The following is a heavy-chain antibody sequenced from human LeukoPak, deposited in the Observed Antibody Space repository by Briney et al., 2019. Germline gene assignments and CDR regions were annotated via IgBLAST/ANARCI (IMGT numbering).Heavy chain of an antibody. Sequence: GGSLRLSCAASGFTFSSYAMHWVRQAPGKGLEWVAVISYDGSNKYYADSVKGRFTISRDNSKNTLYLQMNSLRAEDTAVYYCARVVCSSTSCYIGAFDIWGQGTMVTVSS. J-gene: IGHJ3*02. CDR2: ISYDGSNK. CDR3: ARVVCSSTSCYIGAFDI. D-gene: IGHD2-2*02. CDR1: GFTFSSYA. V-gene: IGHV3-30-3*01.